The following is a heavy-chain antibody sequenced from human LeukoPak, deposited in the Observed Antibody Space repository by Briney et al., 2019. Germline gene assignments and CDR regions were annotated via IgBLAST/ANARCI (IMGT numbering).Heavy chain of an antibody. D-gene: IGHD5-18*01. V-gene: IGHV4-59*01. CDR3: ARGSDGYRFDP. CDR2: IYNIETT. Sequence: SETLSLTCTVSDGSMTNYHWTWIRQSPGKAPEYIGYIYNIETTNYNPSLRSRVTVSVDMSKKQFSLRLNSVTAADTAVYYCARGSDGYRFDPWGQGILVTVSS. CDR1: DGSMTNYH. J-gene: IGHJ5*02.